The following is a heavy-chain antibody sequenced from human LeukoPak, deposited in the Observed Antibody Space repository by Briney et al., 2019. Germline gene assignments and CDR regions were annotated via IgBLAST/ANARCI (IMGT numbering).Heavy chain of an antibody. V-gene: IGHV6-1*01. CDR2: TYYRSKWYN. CDR3: ARDPIMYSSSWYSGWYFDL. D-gene: IGHD6-13*01. J-gene: IGHJ2*01. CDR1: GDSVSSNSAA. Sequence: SQTLSLTRAISGDSVSSNSAAWNWIRQSPSRGLEWLGRTYYRSKWYNDYAVSVKSRITINPDTSKNQFSLQLNSVTPEDTAVYYCARDPIMYSSSWYSGWYFDLWGRGTLVTVSS.